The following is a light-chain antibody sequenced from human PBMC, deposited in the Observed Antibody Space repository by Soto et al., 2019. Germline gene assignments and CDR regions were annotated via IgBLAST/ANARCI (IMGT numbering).Light chain of an antibody. CDR2: LSSDGSH. CDR1: SGHSSYA. J-gene: IGLJ2*01. V-gene: IGLV4-69*01. CDR3: QTWDTGARVV. Sequence: QPVLTQSPSASASLRAPVKLTCTLRSGHSSYAIAWHQQQPEKGPRYLMKLSSDGSHSKGDGIPDRFSGSSSGAERYLTISRLQSEDEADYYCQTWDTGARVVFGGGTKLTVL.